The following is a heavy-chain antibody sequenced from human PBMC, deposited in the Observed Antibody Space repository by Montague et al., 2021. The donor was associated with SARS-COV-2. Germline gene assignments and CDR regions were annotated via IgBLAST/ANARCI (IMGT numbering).Heavy chain of an antibody. CDR3: ARHYGNSLDS. J-gene: IGHJ4*02. Sequence: SETLSLTCTVSGGSISSTTYCWGWIRQPPGKGLEWIGTISYSGTTFYNPSLKSRISMSVDTPKSQFSLNLTSVTAADTAVYYCARHYGNSLDSWGQGILVAVSS. CDR1: GGSISSTTYC. V-gene: IGHV4-39*01. CDR2: ISYSGTT. D-gene: IGHD4-11*01.